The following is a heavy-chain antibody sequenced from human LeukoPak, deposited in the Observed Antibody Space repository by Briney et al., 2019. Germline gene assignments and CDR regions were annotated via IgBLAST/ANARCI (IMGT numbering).Heavy chain of an antibody. V-gene: IGHV3-53*05. Sequence: QPGGSLRLSCAASGFTVSSNYMSWVRQAPGKGLEWVSVIYSDGGTYYADSVKGRFTISRDNSKNTLYLQMNSLRAEDTAVYYCAGEEDSSSWYFDYWGQGTLVTVSS. D-gene: IGHD6-13*01. CDR2: IYSDGGT. CDR1: GFTVSSNY. J-gene: IGHJ4*02. CDR3: AGEEDSSSWYFDY.